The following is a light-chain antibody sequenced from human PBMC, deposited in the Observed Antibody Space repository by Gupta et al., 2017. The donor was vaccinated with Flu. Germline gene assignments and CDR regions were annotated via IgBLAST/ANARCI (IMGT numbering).Light chain of an antibody. CDR1: SSNIGAGYD. V-gene: IGLV1-40*01. Sequence: QSVLTQPPSASGAPVQRVTISCTGSSSNIGAGYDVHWYQQLPGTDPKRLIYCNSNRPSGVVDRCLCYTAGNYASPVTXGXQAEEEXDDYCHYSDTSLSSAVFGGGTKVTVL. CDR2: CNS. J-gene: IGLJ2*01. CDR3: HYSDTSLSSAV.